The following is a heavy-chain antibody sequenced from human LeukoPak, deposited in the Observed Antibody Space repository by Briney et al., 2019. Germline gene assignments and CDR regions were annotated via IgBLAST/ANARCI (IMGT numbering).Heavy chain of an antibody. J-gene: IGHJ3*02. D-gene: IGHD2-2*01. V-gene: IGHV4-34*12. CDR3: ARDCSSSSCWVDAFDI. Sequence: SETLSLTCGVYGGSLSGYYWSWIRQPPGKGLEWIGEVIHSGSTNYNPSLKSRVTISLDTSKNQLSLKSSSMTAADTAVYYCARDCSSSSCWVDAFDIWGQGTMVTVSS. CDR1: GGSLSGYY. CDR2: VIHSGST.